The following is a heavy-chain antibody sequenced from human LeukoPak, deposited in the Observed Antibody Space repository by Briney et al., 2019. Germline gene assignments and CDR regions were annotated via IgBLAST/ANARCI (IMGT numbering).Heavy chain of an antibody. J-gene: IGHJ6*03. D-gene: IGHD1-26*01. V-gene: IGHV3-20*04. CDR3: ARVFKKLCGRGGDYYFYMDV. CDR2: INWNGSGV. CDR1: GFTFDDYG. Sequence: GSLRLSGAASGFTFDDYGMSWHRQVPGKGLQWGSGINWNGSGVDYAYSVKGPFTISRDNAKTSLYLQMKNLKAEDTALFYCARVFKKLCGRGGDYYFYMDVWGKGTTVTVSS.